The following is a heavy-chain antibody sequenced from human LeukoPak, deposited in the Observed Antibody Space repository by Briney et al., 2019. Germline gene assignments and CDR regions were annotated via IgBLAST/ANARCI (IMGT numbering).Heavy chain of an antibody. D-gene: IGHD3-3*01. V-gene: IGHV3-48*03. J-gene: IGHJ6*03. CDR3: ARDRLLEDRDYYHYYYMDV. CDR2: ISCSGSTI. CDR1: GFTFSSYE. Sequence: GGSLRLSCAASGFTFSSYEMNWVRQAPGKGLEWVSYISCSGSTIYYADSLKGRFTISRDNAKNSLYLQMNSLRVEDTAVYYCARDRLLEDRDYYHYYYMDVWGKGTTVTVSS.